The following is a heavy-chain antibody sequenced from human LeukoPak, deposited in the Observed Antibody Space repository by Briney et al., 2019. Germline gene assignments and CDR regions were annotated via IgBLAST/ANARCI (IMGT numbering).Heavy chain of an antibody. CDR3: ARQVIAASDNYGMDV. J-gene: IGHJ6*02. D-gene: IGHD6-13*01. V-gene: IGHV3-48*01. CDR1: GFTFSTYT. CDR2: IANSGTTM. Sequence: PGGSLRLSCAASGFTFSTYTMNWVRQAPGKGLEWVSYIANSGTTMYYADSVKGRFTISRDNAKNSLYLQMNSLRAEDTAVYYCARQVIAASDNYGMDVWGQGTTVTVSS.